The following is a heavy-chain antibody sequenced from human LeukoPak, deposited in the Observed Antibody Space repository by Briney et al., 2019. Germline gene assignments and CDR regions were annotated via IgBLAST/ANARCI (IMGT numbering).Heavy chain of an antibody. J-gene: IGHJ5*02. V-gene: IGHV1-2*02. CDR1: GYTFTGYY. CDR3: ATDILTGYFS. CDR2: INPNSGGT. D-gene: IGHD3-9*01. Sequence: GASVKVSCKASGYTFTGYYMHWVRQAPGQGLEWMGWINPNSGGTNYAQKFQGRVTMTEDTSTDTAYMELSSLRSEDTAVYYCATDILTGYFSWGQGTLVTVSS.